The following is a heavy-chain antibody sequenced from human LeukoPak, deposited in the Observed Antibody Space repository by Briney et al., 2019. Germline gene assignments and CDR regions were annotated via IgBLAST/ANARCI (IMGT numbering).Heavy chain of an antibody. CDR3: AREESQGYYDILTGLGVDY. J-gene: IGHJ4*02. V-gene: IGHV3-23*01. CDR1: GFTFSTYA. D-gene: IGHD3-9*01. CDR2: ISGRDGRT. Sequence: GGSLRLSCAASGFTFSTYAMSWVRQAPGKGLEWVSNISGRDGRTYYADSVKGRFTISRDNAKNSLYLQMNSLRAEDTAVYYCAREESQGYYDILTGLGVDYWGQGTLVTVSS.